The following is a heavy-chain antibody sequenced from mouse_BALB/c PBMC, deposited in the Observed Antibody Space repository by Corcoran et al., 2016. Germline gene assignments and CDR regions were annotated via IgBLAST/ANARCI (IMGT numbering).Heavy chain of an antibody. Sequence: QIQLVQSGPELKKHGETVKISCKASGYTFTNYGMNWVKQAPGKGLKWMGWISSYTGEPTSADECNGRFAFSLETYASTAYLQINNRKNEDTAKYFCARATAHYYAMDDWGQGTSVTVSS. V-gene: IGHV9-3-1*01. D-gene: IGHD1-2*01. CDR1: GYTFTNYG. CDR2: ISSYTGEP. J-gene: IGHJ4*01. CDR3: ARATAHYYAMDD.